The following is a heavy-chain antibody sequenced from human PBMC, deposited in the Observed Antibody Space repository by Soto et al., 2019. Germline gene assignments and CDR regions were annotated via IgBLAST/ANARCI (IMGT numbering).Heavy chain of an antibody. CDR2: ISAYNGNT. V-gene: IGHV1-18*04. J-gene: IGHJ4*02. Sequence: QVQLVQSGSDVKRAGASVRVSCKASGYTFVSYGLSWVRQAPGQGLEWMGWISAYNGNTGYAEQFQDRVTLTTDTSTSTAYLELRSLRFDDTAIYYCARDRADFYDSSTAFGDIWGPGTSVTVSP. CDR3: ARDRADFYDSSTAFGDI. CDR1: GYTFVSYG. D-gene: IGHD3-10*01.